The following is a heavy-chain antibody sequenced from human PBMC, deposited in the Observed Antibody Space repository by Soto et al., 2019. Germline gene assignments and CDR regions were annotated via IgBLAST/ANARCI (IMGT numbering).Heavy chain of an antibody. V-gene: IGHV1-8*01. CDR1: GYTFTNYN. CDR3: AREAASDPSFYYHYMDV. D-gene: IGHD6-25*01. Sequence: QEQLVQSGAEVKKPGAPVKVSCKASGYTFTNYNINWVRQATGQGLEWMGWMNPNTGNTGYAEKSQDRVTMTRNSSINTAYMELSGLRSDDTAVYYCAREAASDPSFYYHYMDVWGKGTTVTVSS. CDR2: MNPNTGNT. J-gene: IGHJ6*03.